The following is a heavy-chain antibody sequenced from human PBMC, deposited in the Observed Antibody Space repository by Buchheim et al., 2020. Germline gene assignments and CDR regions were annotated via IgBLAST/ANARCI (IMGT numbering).Heavy chain of an antibody. CDR3: ARWIQLWPPLYYYYYGMDV. D-gene: IGHD5-18*01. CDR2: MNPNSGNT. Sequence: QVQLVQSGAEVKKPGASVKVSCKASGYTFTSYDINWVRQATGQGLEWMGWMNPNSGNTGYAQKFQGRVTMTRTPSISTATLELSSLRSEDTAVYYCARWIQLWPPLYYYYYGMDVWGQGTT. V-gene: IGHV1-8*01. J-gene: IGHJ6*02. CDR1: GYTFTSYD.